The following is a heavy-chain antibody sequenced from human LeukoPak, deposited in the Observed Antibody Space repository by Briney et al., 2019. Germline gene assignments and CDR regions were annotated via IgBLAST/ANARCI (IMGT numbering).Heavy chain of an antibody. Sequence: GGSLRLSCTASGFAFDEHVMSWVRQVPGKGLESVSGINWNGGSTGDADTLRGRFTISRDNAKNSLYLQMDSLRAEDTALYYCARAPITSPFYFDYWGQGTLVTVSS. CDR3: ARAPITSPFYFDY. J-gene: IGHJ4*02. CDR1: GFAFDEHV. D-gene: IGHD2-2*01. V-gene: IGHV3-20*04. CDR2: INWNGGST.